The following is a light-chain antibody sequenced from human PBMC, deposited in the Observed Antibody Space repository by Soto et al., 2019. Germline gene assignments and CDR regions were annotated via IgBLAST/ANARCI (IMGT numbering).Light chain of an antibody. CDR3: QQYNSYSRT. J-gene: IGKJ1*01. CDR1: QSIDSW. CDR2: KAS. Sequence: DIQMTQSPSTLSASVGDRVTITCRASQSIDSWLAWYQQKPGKAPKLLIYKASSLESGVPSRFSGSGSGTEFTLTISSLQPDDFATYYCQQYNSYSRTFGQX. V-gene: IGKV1-5*03.